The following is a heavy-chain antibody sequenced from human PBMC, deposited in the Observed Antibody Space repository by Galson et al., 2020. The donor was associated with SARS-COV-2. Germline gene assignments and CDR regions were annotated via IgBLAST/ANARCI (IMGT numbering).Heavy chain of an antibody. CDR1: GYTFTDNY. CDR2: IDPNSGGA. Sequence: ASVKVSCKTSGYTFTDNYIQWVRQAPGEGLEWMGWIDPNSGGANHALKFLGRVTMTTDTSIRTAYMELSSLTSDDTAVYYCARDRNDYGSGSYLFENWGQGTLVSVSS. CDR3: ARDRNDYGSGSYLFEN. D-gene: IGHD3-10*01. V-gene: IGHV1-2*02. J-gene: IGHJ4*02.